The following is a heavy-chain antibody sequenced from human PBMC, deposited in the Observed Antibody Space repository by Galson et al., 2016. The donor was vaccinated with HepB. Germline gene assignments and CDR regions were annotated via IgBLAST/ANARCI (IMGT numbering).Heavy chain of an antibody. J-gene: IGHJ3*01. CDR2: INPDGSQN. Sequence: SLRLSCAASGFAVRTSWLCWVRRPPGKRPEWVANINPDGSQNNYVDSVKGRFNTSKDNAKNSLYLRMNSLRADDTAVYYCARDPMRFAFDLWGQGTMVTVSP. CDR1: GFAVRTSW. CDR3: ARDPMRFAFDL. V-gene: IGHV3-7*01.